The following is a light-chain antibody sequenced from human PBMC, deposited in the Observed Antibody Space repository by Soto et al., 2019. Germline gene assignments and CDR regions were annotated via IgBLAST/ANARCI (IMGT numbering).Light chain of an antibody. CDR2: DTS. CDR3: QQYVSSPIT. CDR1: QSVSSY. V-gene: IGKV3-20*01. Sequence: EIVLTQSPGTLSLSVGERVTLSCRASQSVSSYLAWYQQTPGQAPRLLIYDTSNRATGTPDRFSGSGSGTDFTLNISRLEPEDFTVYYCQQYVSSPITFGGGTTVDIK. J-gene: IGKJ4*01.